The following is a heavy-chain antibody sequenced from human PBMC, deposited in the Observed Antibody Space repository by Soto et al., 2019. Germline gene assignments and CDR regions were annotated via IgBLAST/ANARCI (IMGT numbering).Heavy chain of an antibody. D-gene: IGHD2-15*01. CDR1: GFSFSSYT. Sequence: GGSLRLSCAASGFSFSSYTMKWVRQAPGKGLEWVSDISRSSSAIYYADSVKGRFTISRDNAKNSVFLQMNSLRAEDTAVYYCARDREYCSGDNCYETGSDFWGQGTLVTVSS. CDR3: ARDREYCSGDNCYETGSDF. CDR2: ISRSSSAI. J-gene: IGHJ4*02. V-gene: IGHV3-48*01.